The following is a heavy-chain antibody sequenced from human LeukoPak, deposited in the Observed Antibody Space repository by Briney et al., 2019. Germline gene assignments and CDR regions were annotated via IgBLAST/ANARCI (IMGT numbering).Heavy chain of an antibody. D-gene: IGHD2-15*01. Sequence: SETLSLTCTVSGGSISSSSYYWGWIRQPPGKGLEWIGSIYYSGSTHYNPSLKSRVTISVDTSKNQFSLKLSSVTAADTAVYYCARVPTDCSGGSCYSGPPPYYYYYMDVWGKGTTVTVSS. J-gene: IGHJ6*03. CDR2: IYYSGST. CDR1: GGSISSSSYY. V-gene: IGHV4-39*01. CDR3: ARVPTDCSGGSCYSGPPPYYYYYMDV.